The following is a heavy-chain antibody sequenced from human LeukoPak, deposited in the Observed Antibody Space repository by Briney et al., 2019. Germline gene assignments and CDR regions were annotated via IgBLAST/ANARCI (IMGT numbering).Heavy chain of an antibody. V-gene: IGHV1-2*02. CDR1: GYTYTGYY. J-gene: IGHJ4*02. CDR2: INPNSGGT. D-gene: IGHD5-12*01. CDR3: AREGYSGYDYSGGDY. Sequence: ASVKVSCKASGYTYTGYYMHWVRQAPGQGLEWMGWINPNSGGTNYAQKFQGRVTMTRDTSISTAYMELSRLRSDDTAVYYCAREGYSGYDYSGGDYWGQGTLVTVSS.